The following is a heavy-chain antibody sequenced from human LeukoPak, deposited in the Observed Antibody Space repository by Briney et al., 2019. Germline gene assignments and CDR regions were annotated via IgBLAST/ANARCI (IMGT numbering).Heavy chain of an antibody. CDR1: GGSISSYY. J-gene: IGHJ6*03. V-gene: IGHV4-4*07. Sequence: SETLSLTCTVSGGSISSYYWSWIRQPAGKGLEWIGRIYTSGSTNYNPSLKSRVTMSVDTSKNQFSLKLSSVTAADTAVYYCARDFPAPHYYYYYMDVWGKGTTVTVSS. CDR3: ARDFPAPHYYYYYMDV. CDR2: IYTSGST.